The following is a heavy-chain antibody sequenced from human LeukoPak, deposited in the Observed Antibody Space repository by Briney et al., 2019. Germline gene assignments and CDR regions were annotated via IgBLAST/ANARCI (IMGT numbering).Heavy chain of an antibody. CDR2: ISAYNGNT. J-gene: IGHJ4*02. Sequence: ASVKVSCKASGYTFTSYGISWVRQAPGQGLEWMGWISAYNGNTNYAQKLQGRVTMTTDTSTSTAYTELRSLRSDDTAVYYCARDLTRYIAALDYWGQGTLVTVSS. CDR1: GYTFTSYG. D-gene: IGHD6-6*01. V-gene: IGHV1-18*01. CDR3: ARDLTRYIAALDY.